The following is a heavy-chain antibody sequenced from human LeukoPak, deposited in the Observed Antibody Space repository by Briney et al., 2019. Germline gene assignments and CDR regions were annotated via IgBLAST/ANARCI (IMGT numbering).Heavy chain of an antibody. D-gene: IGHD3-10*01. V-gene: IGHV3-23*01. CDR1: GFTFSSYA. CDR2: ISGSGGST. Sequence: QPGGSLRLSCAASGFTFSSYAMSWVRQAPGKGLEWVSAISGSGGSTYYADSVKGRFTISRDNSKNTLYLQMNSLRAEDTAVYYCANTASYYGSGRVSKDAFDIWGQGTMVTVSS. J-gene: IGHJ3*02. CDR3: ANTASYYGSGRVSKDAFDI.